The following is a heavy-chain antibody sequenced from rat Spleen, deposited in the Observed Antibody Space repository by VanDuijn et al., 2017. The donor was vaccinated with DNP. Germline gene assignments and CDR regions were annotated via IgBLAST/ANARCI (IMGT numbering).Heavy chain of an antibody. D-gene: IGHD4-3*01. J-gene: IGHJ2*01. CDR2: IRYDGGST. CDR3: VRWNSGHFDY. Sequence: EVQLVESGGDLVQPGRSLKLFCAVSGFTFSDFYMAWFRQAPTKGLEWVGYIRYDGGSTKYGDSVKGRFTISRDNDKSTLYLQMNSLRSEDMATYYCVRWNSGHFDYWGQGVMVTVSS. CDR1: GFTFSDFY. V-gene: IGHV5-22*01.